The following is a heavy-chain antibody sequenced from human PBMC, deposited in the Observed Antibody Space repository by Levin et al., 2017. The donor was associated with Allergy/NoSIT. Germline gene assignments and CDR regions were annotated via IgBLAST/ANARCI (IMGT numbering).Heavy chain of an antibody. CDR1: GGSFSGYY. CDR2: INHSGST. D-gene: IGHD1-26*01. J-gene: IGHJ4*02. CDR3: AILVPFDY. V-gene: IGHV4-34*01. Sequence: KTSETLSLTCAVYGGSFSGYYWSWIRQPPGKGLEWIGEINHSGSTNYNPSLKSRVTISVDTSKNQFSLKLSSVTAADTAVYYCAILVPFDYWGQGTLVTVSS.